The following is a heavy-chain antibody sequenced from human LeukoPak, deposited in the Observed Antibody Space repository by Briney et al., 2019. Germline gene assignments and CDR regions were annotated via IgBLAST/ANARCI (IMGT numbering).Heavy chain of an antibody. CDR1: GYAIISGGFS. CDR2: IYDRGPA. CDR3: ARSRQASGLFSS. V-gene: IGHV4-30-2*01. Sequence: KPSQTLSLTCTVSGYAIISGGFSWNWIRQPPGKGLEWIGCIYDRGPAHYNPSLKSRFTISVDRPKNQFFLNVTSLTAADTAVYYCARSRQASGLFSSWGQGTLVTVSS. D-gene: IGHD3-10*01. J-gene: IGHJ5*02.